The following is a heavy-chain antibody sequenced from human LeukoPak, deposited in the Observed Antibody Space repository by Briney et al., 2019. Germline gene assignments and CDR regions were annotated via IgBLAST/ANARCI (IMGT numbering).Heavy chain of an antibody. V-gene: IGHV6-1*01. D-gene: IGHD5-12*01. Sequence: SQTLSLTCAISGDSVSSNSAAWNWIRQSPSRGLEWLGRTYYRSNWYNDYAVSVKSRISINPDTSKNQFSLQLNSVTPEDTAVYYCARMLFYSGYAYVDYWGQGTLVTVSS. J-gene: IGHJ4*02. CDR3: ARMLFYSGYAYVDY. CDR2: TYYRSNWYN. CDR1: GDSVSSNSAA.